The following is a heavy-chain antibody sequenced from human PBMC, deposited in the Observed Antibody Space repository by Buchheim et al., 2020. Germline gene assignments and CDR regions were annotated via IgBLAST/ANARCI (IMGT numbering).Heavy chain of an antibody. CDR1: GFTFSSYA. Sequence: QVQLVESGGGVVQPGRSLRLSCAASGFTFSSYAMHWVRQAPGKGLEWVAVISYDGSNKYYADSVKGRFTISRDNSKNTLYLQMNSLRAEDTAVYYCARSRSGYYLLGDYWGQGTL. V-gene: IGHV3-30*01. J-gene: IGHJ4*02. CDR3: ARSRSGYYLLGDY. D-gene: IGHD3-22*01. CDR2: ISYDGSNK.